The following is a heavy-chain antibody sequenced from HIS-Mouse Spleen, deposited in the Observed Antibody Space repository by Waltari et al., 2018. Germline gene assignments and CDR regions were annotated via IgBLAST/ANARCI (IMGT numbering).Heavy chain of an antibody. CDR3: ARDRRDYYGSGSYYIGGDYYFDY. D-gene: IGHD3-10*01. Sequence: QLQLQESGPGLVKPSETLSLTCTVSGGSISSSSYYWGWIRQPPGKGLEWIGSIYYSGSTYYHPSLKSRVTISVDTSKNQCSLKLSSVTAADTAVYYCARDRRDYYGSGSYYIGGDYYFDYWGQGTLVTVSS. J-gene: IGHJ4*02. V-gene: IGHV4-39*07. CDR2: IYYSGST. CDR1: GGSISSSSYY.